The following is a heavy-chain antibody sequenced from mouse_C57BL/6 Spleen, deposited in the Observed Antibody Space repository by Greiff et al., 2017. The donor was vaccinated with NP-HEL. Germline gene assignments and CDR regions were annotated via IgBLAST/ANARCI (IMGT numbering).Heavy chain of an antibody. J-gene: IGHJ3*01. CDR2: INPSSGYT. CDR3: ARSFAY. Sequence: VMLVESGAELARPGASVKMSCKASGYTFTSYTMHWVKQRPGQGLEWIGFINPSSGYTKYNQKFKDKATLTADKSSSTAYMQLSSLTSEDSAVYYCARSFAYWGQGTLVTVSA. CDR1: GYTFTSYT. V-gene: IGHV1-4*01.